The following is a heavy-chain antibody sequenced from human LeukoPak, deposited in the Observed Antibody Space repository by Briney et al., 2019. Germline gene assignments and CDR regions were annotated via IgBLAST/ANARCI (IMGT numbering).Heavy chain of an antibody. J-gene: IGHJ6*02. D-gene: IGHD2-2*02. V-gene: IGHV3-74*03. CDR1: GFTFNTYW. Sequence: GGSLRLSCEASGFTFNTYWMNWVRQAPGRGLVWVSRISPDGSAKAYADSVEGRFTVSRDNAKNTLYLQMNSLRAEDTAVYYCARDRGIVVVPAAIGEGMDVWGQGTTVTVSS. CDR3: ARDRGIVVVPAAIGEGMDV. CDR2: ISPDGSAK.